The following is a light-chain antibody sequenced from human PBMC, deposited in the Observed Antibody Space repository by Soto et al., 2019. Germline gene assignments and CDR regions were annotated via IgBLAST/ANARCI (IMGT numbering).Light chain of an antibody. CDR2: DAS. Sequence: QVSQSPSSLSASIGDRVTITCRASQSISIWLAWYQQKPGKAPKLLIYDASILESGVPSRFSGSGSGTEFTLTISSLQPDDFATYYCQQYNSYRTFAQGTKVDIK. CDR3: QQYNSYRT. V-gene: IGKV1-5*01. J-gene: IGKJ1*01. CDR1: QSISIW.